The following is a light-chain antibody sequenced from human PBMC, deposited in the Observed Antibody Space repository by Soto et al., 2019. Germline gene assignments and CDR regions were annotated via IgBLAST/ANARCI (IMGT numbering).Light chain of an antibody. V-gene: IGKV1-5*03. J-gene: IGKJ2*01. CDR3: QQYNSYSPYT. CDR1: QSISSW. CDR2: KAS. Sequence: DIPMTQSPSTLSASVGDRVTITCRASQSISSWLAWYQQKPGKAPKLLIYKASSLESGVPSRFSGSGSGTEFTLTISSLQADDFATYYCQQYNSYSPYTFGQGTKLEIK.